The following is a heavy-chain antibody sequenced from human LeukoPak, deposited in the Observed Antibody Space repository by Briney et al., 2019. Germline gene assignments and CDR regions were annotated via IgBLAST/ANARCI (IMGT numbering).Heavy chain of an antibody. D-gene: IGHD3-3*01. CDR2: ISAYNGNT. J-gene: IGHJ4*02. CDR1: GYTFTSYG. CDR3: AGLFWSGYYYYFDY. Sequence: ASVKVSCKASGYTFTSYGISWVRQAPGQGLEWMGWISAYNGNTNYAQKLQGRVTMTTDTSTSTAYMELRSLRSDDTAVYYCAGLFWSGYYYYFDYWGQGTLVTVSS. V-gene: IGHV1-18*01.